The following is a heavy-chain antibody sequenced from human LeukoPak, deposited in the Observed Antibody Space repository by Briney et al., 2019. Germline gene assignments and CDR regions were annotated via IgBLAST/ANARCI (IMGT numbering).Heavy chain of an antibody. CDR3: ARDFFYYYDSSGYPGAFDI. CDR2: IYSGGST. J-gene: IGHJ3*02. Sequence: PGGSLRLSCAASGFTVSSNYMSWVRQAPGKGLEWVSVIYSGGSTYYADSVKGRFTISRDNSKNTLYLQMNSLRAEDTAVYYCARDFFYYYDSSGYPGAFDIWGQGTMVTVSS. V-gene: IGHV3-66*01. CDR1: GFTVSSNY. D-gene: IGHD3-22*01.